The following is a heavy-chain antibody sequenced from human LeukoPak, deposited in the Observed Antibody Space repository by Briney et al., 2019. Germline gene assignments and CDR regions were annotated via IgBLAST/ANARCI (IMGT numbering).Heavy chain of an antibody. CDR2: ISWDGGST. CDR3: AKDSGSPTYGMDV. Sequence: GGSLRLSCAASGFTFDDYTMHWVRQAPGKGLEWVSLISWDGGSTYYADSVKGRFTISRDNSKNSLYLQMNSLRTEDTALYYCAKDSGSPTYGMDVWGQGTTVTVSS. CDR1: GFTFDDYT. D-gene: IGHD1-26*01. V-gene: IGHV3-43*01. J-gene: IGHJ6*02.